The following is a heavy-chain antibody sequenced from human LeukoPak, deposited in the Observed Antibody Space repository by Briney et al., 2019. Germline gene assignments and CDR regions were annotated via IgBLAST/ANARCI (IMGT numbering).Heavy chain of an antibody. D-gene: IGHD5-12*01. CDR3: ARVPPCGDYPPSAMAV. CDR2: VKPDGSEK. V-gene: IGHV3-7*01. CDR1: GFTFSTYW. J-gene: IGHJ6*02. Sequence: GGSLRLSCAASGFTFSTYWMSWVRQAPGKGLEWVAKVKPDGSEKDYVDSVKGRVTISRDNAKNSLYLQMNSLRAEDTAVYFCARVPPCGDYPPSAMAVWGQGTTVTVSS.